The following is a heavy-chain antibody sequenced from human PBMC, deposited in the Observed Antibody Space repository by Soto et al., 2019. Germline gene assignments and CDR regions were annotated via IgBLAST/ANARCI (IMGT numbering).Heavy chain of an antibody. J-gene: IGHJ3*02. V-gene: IGHV1-46*01. Sequence: ASVKVSCKASGYTFTSYYMHWVRQAPGQGLEWMGIINPSGGSTSYAQKFQGRVTMTRDTSTSTVYMELSSLRSEDTAVYYCARSSHYYEYWGHISDAFDIWGQGTMVTVSS. CDR2: INPSGGST. CDR1: GYTFTSYY. D-gene: IGHD3-22*01. CDR3: ARSSHYYEYWGHISDAFDI.